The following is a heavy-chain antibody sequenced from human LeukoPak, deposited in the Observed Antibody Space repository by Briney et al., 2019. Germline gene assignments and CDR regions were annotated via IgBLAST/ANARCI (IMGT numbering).Heavy chain of an antibody. V-gene: IGHV3-48*02. J-gene: IGHJ4*02. D-gene: IGHD1-1*01. CDR3: ARNPAGIGDY. CDR1: GVTFSTYN. CDR2: ISSGSEII. Sequence: RVSLRLTCVGYGVTFSTYNMNWVRRATGKGLEWVSFISSGSEIIYYADSVKGRFTVSRDNDKKSLYLQMNSLRDVDTAVYYCARNPAGIGDYLGQGTLVTVSS.